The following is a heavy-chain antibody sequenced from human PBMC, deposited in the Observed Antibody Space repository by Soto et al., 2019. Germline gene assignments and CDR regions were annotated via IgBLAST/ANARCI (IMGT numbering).Heavy chain of an antibody. CDR3: ARYPMSDSSGYTYYFDY. CDR2: IIPIFGTT. D-gene: IGHD3-22*01. V-gene: IGHV1-69*01. Sequence: QVQLVQSGAEVKKPGSSVKVSCKASGGTFSGSAISWVRQAPGQGLERMGGIIPIFGTTNYAQKFQGRVTMTADESTSTASMELSSLRSEDTAVYYCARYPMSDSSGYTYYFDYWGQGTLVTVSS. CDR1: GGTFSGSA. J-gene: IGHJ4*02.